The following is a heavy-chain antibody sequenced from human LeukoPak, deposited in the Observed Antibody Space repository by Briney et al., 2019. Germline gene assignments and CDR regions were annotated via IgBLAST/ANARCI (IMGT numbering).Heavy chain of an antibody. J-gene: IGHJ3*02. V-gene: IGHV4-30-2*01. CDR1: GGSISSGGYS. D-gene: IGHD4-17*01. Sequence: KASETLSLTCAVSGGSISSGGYSWSWIRQPPGKGLEWIGYIYHSGSTYYNPSLKSRVAISVDRSKNQFSLKLSSVTAADTAVYYCARDRVGDSDAFVIWGQGTMVTVSS. CDR3: ARDRVGDSDAFVI. CDR2: IYHSGST.